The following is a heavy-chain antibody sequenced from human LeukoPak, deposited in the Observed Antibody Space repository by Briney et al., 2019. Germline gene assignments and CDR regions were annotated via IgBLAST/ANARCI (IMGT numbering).Heavy chain of an antibody. Sequence: GTSVKVSCKASGFTFTSSAMQWVRQARGQRLEWIGWIVVGSGNTNYAQKFQERVTITRDMSTSAAYMELSSLRSEDTAVYYCARAYYDFWSGYYGGNWFDPWGQGTLVTVSS. V-gene: IGHV1-58*02. CDR1: GFTFTSSA. CDR2: IVVGSGNT. CDR3: ARAYYDFWSGYYGGNWFDP. J-gene: IGHJ5*02. D-gene: IGHD3-3*01.